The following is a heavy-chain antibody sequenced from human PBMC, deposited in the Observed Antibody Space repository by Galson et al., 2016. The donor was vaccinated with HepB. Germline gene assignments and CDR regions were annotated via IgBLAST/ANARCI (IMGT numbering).Heavy chain of an antibody. J-gene: IGHJ4*02. V-gene: IGHV3-74*01. Sequence: SLRLSCAASGFSFSSYWMHWVRQAPGKGLVWVSRINGDGGSTSYADYVKGRFTISRDNAKNTLYLQMNSLGAEDTAVYFCARRDIPMANDYWGQGVLVTVSS. CDR1: GFSFSSYW. CDR3: ARRDIPMANDY. CDR2: INGDGGST. D-gene: IGHD5-18*01.